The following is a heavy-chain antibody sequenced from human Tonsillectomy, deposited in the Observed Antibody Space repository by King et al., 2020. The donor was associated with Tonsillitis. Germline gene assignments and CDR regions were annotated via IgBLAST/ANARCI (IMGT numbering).Heavy chain of an antibody. CDR1: GFTFSSYG. CDR2: IRYDGSNK. D-gene: IGHD3-10*01. V-gene: IGHV3-30*02. J-gene: IGHJ4*02. Sequence: QLVQSGGGVVQPGGSLRLSCAASGFTFSSYGMHWVRQAPGKGLEWVAFIRYDGSNKYYADSVKGRFTISRDNSKNTLYLQMNSLKAEATAVYYCAKDHYDGSGSPTRQDYWGQGTLVTVSS. CDR3: AKDHYDGSGSPTRQDY.